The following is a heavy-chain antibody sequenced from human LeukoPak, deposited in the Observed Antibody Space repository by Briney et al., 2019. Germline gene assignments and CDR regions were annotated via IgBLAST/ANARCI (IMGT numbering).Heavy chain of an antibody. CDR2: INSDGSSR. CDR1: GFTFSNYW. V-gene: IGHV3-74*01. D-gene: IGHD6-13*01. J-gene: IGHJ4*02. CDR3: ASASSHRIAAGGGY. Sequence: GGSLRLSCAASGFTFSNYWMHWVRQAPGKGLVWVSRINSDGSSRNYADSVKGRFTISRDNAKNTLYLQMNSLRAEDTAVCYCASASSHRIAAGGGYWAQGTLVTVSS.